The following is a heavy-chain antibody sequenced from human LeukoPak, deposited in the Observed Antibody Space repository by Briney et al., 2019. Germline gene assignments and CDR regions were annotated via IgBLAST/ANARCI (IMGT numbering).Heavy chain of an antibody. Sequence: GGSLRLSCAASGFTFGTYAMNWVRQAPGKGLEWVSSISRSGRDIYYADSVRGRFTISRDNARDSLYLQMNSLKTEDTAVYYCTSDGYWGQGTLVTVSS. J-gene: IGHJ4*02. CDR3: TSDGY. CDR1: GFTFGTYA. CDR2: ISRSGRDI. V-gene: IGHV3-21*04.